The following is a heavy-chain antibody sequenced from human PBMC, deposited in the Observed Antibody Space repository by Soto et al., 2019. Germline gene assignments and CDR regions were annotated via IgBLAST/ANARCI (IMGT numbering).Heavy chain of an antibody. Sequence: QVQLVESEGGVVQPGRSLRLSCAASGFTFSRSAMHWVRQAPGKGLEWVAGIAYDGSNKYHADSVKGRFTISRDNSKNTLYVQMNSLRGEDTAVYYCARDSPQGIDYWGQGALVTVSS. J-gene: IGHJ4*02. CDR3: ARDSPQGIDY. CDR1: GFTFSRSA. D-gene: IGHD3-10*01. CDR2: IAYDGSNK. V-gene: IGHV3-30-3*01.